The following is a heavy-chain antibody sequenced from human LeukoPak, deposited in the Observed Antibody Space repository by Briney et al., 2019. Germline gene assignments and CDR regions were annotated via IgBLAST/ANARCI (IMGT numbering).Heavy chain of an antibody. CDR2: ISAYNGNT. CDR3: ARDAVRDYGSGSYYIHGGWFDP. J-gene: IGHJ5*02. CDR1: GYTFTSYG. V-gene: IGHV1-18*01. D-gene: IGHD3-10*01. Sequence: ASVKVSCKASGYTFTSYGISWVRQAPGQGLEWMGWISAYNGNTNYAQKLQGRVTMTTDTSTSTAYMELRSLRSDDTAVYYCARDAVRDYGSGSYYIHGGWFDPWGQGTLVTVSS.